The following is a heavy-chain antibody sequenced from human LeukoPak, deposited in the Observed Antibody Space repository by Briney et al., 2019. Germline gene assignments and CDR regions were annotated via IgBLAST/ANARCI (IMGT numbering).Heavy chain of an antibody. CDR1: GFTFSSYA. V-gene: IGHV3-23*01. CDR2: ISGSGGST. CDR3: ANRGGRANWGSVHGY. D-gene: IGHD7-27*01. J-gene: IGHJ4*02. Sequence: GGSLRLSCAASGFTFSSYAMSWVRQAPGKGLEWVSAISGSGGSTYYADSVKGRFTISRDNSKNTLYLQMNSLRAEDTAVYYCANRGGRANWGSVHGYWGQGTLVTVSS.